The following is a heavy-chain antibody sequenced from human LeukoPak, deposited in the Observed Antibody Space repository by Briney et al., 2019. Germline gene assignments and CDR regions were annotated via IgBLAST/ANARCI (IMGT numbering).Heavy chain of an antibody. D-gene: IGHD3-10*01. J-gene: IGHJ3*02. Sequence: SETLSLTCAVSGGSISSSNWWSWVRQPPGKGLEWIGNIFYSGSTYYSPSLRSRVTISLDTSRNQFSLKLNSVTAADTAVYYCAKSNGYGLVGIWGQGTMVTVSS. CDR3: AKSNGYGLVGI. CDR1: GGSISSSNW. V-gene: IGHV4-4*02. CDR2: IFYSGST.